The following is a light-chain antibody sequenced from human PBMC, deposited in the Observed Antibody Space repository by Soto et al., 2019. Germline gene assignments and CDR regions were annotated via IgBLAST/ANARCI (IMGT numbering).Light chain of an antibody. V-gene: IGKV3D-15*01. CDR3: QQYNNRPPLT. CDR1: QNIDNN. CDR2: GAS. Sequence: EIVMTQSPATLSVSPGDRVTLSCRASQNIDNNLAWYQQRPGQPPRLLIYGASTRANGIPARFSGSGSGTEFTLTISSLQSEDFAVYCCQQYNNRPPLTFGGGTKVEIK. J-gene: IGKJ4*01.